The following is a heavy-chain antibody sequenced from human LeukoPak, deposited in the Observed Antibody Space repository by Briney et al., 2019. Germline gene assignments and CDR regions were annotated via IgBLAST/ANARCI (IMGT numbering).Heavy chain of an antibody. V-gene: IGHV4-61*09. CDR3: ARDCEFCDLLFYMNV. CDR2: IDNSGST. Sequence: PSETLSLTCTVSGGSISSTGYYWTWIRQPAGKGLEWIGHIDNSGSTNCNPSLKSRVTISVDTFKNQFSLNLTSVTAADTAVYYCARDCEFCDLLFYMNVWGKGITVTVSS. CDR1: GGSISSTGYY. J-gene: IGHJ6*03. D-gene: IGHD3-16*01.